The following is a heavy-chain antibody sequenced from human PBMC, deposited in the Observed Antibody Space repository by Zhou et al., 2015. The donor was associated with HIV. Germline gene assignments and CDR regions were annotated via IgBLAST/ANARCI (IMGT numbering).Heavy chain of an antibody. V-gene: IGHV3-30-3*01. CDR2: ISYDGSNK. D-gene: IGHD5-18*01. CDR3: ARPVDTVYGYSYFDY. Sequence: QVQLVESGGGVVQPGRSLRLSCAASGFTFSSYAMHWVRQAPGKGLEWVAVISYDGSNKYYAGSVKGRFTISRDNSKNTLYLQMNSLRAEDTAVYYCARPVDTVYGYSYFDYWGQGTLVTVSS. CDR1: GFTFSSYA. J-gene: IGHJ4*02.